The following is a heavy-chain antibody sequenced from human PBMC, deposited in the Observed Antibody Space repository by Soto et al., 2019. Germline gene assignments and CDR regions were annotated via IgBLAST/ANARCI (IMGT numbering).Heavy chain of an antibody. CDR3: ARGPQQWLVPPIMGYYFDY. J-gene: IGHJ4*02. CDR1: XXXXSSXY. Sequence: SETXSXTXTXSXXXXSSXYXSXXRXXXGXXLEWIGYIYYSGSTNYNPSLKSRVTISVDTSKNQFSLKLSSVTAADTAVYYCARGPQQWLVPPIMGYYFDYWGQGT. V-gene: IGHV4-59*01. CDR2: IYYSGST. D-gene: IGHD6-19*01.